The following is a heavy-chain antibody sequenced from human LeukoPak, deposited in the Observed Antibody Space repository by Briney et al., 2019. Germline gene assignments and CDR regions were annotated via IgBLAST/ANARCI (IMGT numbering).Heavy chain of an antibody. V-gene: IGHV3-74*01. CDR3: ASRFPRDGYNLAFDY. CDR2: INSDGYST. CDR1: GFTFSSYW. J-gene: IGHJ4*02. D-gene: IGHD5-24*01. Sequence: GGSLRLSCAVSGFTFSSYWMHWVRQAPGKGLVWVSRINSDGYSTSYADSVKGRFTISRDNAKNTLYLQMNSLRVEDTAVYYCASRFPRDGYNLAFDYWGQGTLVTVSS.